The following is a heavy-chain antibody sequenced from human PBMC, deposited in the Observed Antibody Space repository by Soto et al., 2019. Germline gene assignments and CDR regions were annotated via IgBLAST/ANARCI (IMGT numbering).Heavy chain of an antibody. J-gene: IGHJ5*02. Sequence: QVQLQESGPGLVKPSQTLSLTCTVSGGSISSGDYYWRWIRQPPGKGLEWIGYIYYSGSTYYDPSLKSRVTISVDTSKNQFSLKLSSVTAADTAVSYCARVPFEDNWFDPWGQGTLVTVSS. CDR1: GGSISSGDYY. CDR3: ARVPFEDNWFDP. V-gene: IGHV4-30-4*01. D-gene: IGHD3-9*01. CDR2: IYYSGST.